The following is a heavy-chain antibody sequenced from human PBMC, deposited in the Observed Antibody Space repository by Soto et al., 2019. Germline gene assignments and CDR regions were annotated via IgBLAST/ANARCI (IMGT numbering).Heavy chain of an antibody. CDR3: AREEGTAMVPDYFDY. J-gene: IGHJ4*02. V-gene: IGHV3-30-3*01. CDR1: GFTFSSYA. D-gene: IGHD5-18*01. Sequence: QVQLVESGGGVVQPGRSLRLSCAASGFTFSSYAMHWVRQAPGKGLEWVAVISYDGSNKYYADSVKGRFTISRDNSKNTRYLQMNSLRAEDTAVYYCAREEGTAMVPDYFDYWGQGTLVTVSS. CDR2: ISYDGSNK.